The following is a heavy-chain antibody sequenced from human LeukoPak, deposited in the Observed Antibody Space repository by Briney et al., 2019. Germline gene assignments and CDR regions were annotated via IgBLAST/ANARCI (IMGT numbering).Heavy chain of an antibody. Sequence: GTSVKVSCKASGFTFTSSAVQWVRQARGQRREWRGWIVVGSGKTNYAQKFQERVTITRDRSTSTAYMELSSLRSEDTAVYYCAVTARVAAADYFDYWGQGTLVTVSS. CDR3: AVTARVAAADYFDY. V-gene: IGHV1-58*01. CDR1: GFTFTSSA. D-gene: IGHD6-13*01. J-gene: IGHJ4*02. CDR2: IVVGSGKT.